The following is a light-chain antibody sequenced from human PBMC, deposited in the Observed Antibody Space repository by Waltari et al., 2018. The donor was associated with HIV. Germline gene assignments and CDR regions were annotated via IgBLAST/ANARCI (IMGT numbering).Light chain of an antibody. CDR2: WAS. V-gene: IGKV4-1*01. Sequence: DIVMTQSPDSLAVSLGERATFNCRSSRTVLSNSDNRNYLAWYQQKTGQSPNVLIYWASTRQSGVPDRFSASGSGKNFSLTISSLQAADVAVYYCQQYYTVRPTFGGGTKVEIK. CDR3: QQYYTVRPT. CDR1: RTVLSNSDNRNY. J-gene: IGKJ4*01.